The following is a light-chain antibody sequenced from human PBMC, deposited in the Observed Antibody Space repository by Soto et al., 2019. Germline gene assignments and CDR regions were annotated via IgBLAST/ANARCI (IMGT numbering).Light chain of an antibody. CDR2: SAS. V-gene: IGKV1-39*01. J-gene: IGKJ5*01. Sequence: DIQMTQSPSSLSASVGDRVTITCRASRSINTYLNWYQQKPGKAPKLLIHSASTLQGGVPSRFTGSGSGTDFTLTISSLQPEDFATYYCQQSYRTPITFGQGTRLDIK. CDR1: RSINTY. CDR3: QQSYRTPIT.